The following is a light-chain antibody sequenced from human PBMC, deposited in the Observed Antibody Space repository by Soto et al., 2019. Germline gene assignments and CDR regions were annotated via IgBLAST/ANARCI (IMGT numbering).Light chain of an antibody. CDR2: SNN. Sequence: QPVLTQPPSASGTPGQRVTISCSGSSSNIGSNTVNWYQQLPGTAANLLIYSNNQRPSGVPARFSGSKSGTSASLAISGLQSEDEADYYCAAWYDSLNGWVFGGGTKLTVL. CDR3: AAWYDSLNGWV. J-gene: IGLJ3*02. V-gene: IGLV1-44*01. CDR1: SSNIGSNT.